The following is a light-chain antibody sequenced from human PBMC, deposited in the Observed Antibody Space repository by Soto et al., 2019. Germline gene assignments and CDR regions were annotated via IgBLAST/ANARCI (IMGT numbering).Light chain of an antibody. CDR3: SSYTSSSTLV. Sequence: QSALTQPASVSGSPGQSITISCTGTSSDVGGYNYVSWYQQQPGKAPTLMIYDVSNRPSGVSNRFSDSKSGNTASLTISGLQAEDEDDYYCSSYTSSSTLVFGTGTKLTVL. V-gene: IGLV2-14*01. CDR2: DVS. CDR1: SSDVGGYNY. J-gene: IGLJ1*01.